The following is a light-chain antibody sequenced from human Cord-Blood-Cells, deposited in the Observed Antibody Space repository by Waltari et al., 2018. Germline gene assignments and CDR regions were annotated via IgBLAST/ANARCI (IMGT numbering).Light chain of an antibody. CDR2: GKN. CDR3: NSRDSSGNHWV. Sequence: SSELTQDPAVSVALGQTVRITCQGDSLRSYYASWYQQKPGQDPVLVIYGKNNPPSGIPDRFSGSSSGNTASLTITGAQAEDEADYYCNSRDSSGNHWVFGGGTKLTVL. J-gene: IGLJ3*02. V-gene: IGLV3-19*01. CDR1: SLRSYY.